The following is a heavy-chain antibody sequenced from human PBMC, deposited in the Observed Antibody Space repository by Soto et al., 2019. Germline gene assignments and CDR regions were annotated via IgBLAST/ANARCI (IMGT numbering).Heavy chain of an antibody. Sequence: EEQLLESGGALVVPGGSLRLSCAASGFAFSNYAITWVRQAPGKGLEWVSSIRGNGDRTYYAESVKGRFTISRDNSKSTLFLQMNSLRADDTAVYFCARAEVTAVFGFWGQGTLVTVSS. CDR1: GFAFSNYA. D-gene: IGHD2-21*02. J-gene: IGHJ4*02. CDR3: ARAEVTAVFGF. CDR2: IRGNGDRT. V-gene: IGHV3-23*01.